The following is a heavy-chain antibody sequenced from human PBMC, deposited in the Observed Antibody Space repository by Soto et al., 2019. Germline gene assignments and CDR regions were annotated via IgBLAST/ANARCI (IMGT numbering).Heavy chain of an antibody. CDR3: AIDYCYYDSSGYYYSIGY. Sequence: PSETLSLTCTVSGGSISSGGYYWSWIRQHPGKGLEWIGYIYYSGSTYYNPSLKSRVTISVDTSKNQFSLNLSSVTAADTAVYYCAIDYCYYDSSGYYYSIGYWGQGTLVTVSS. D-gene: IGHD3-22*01. V-gene: IGHV4-31*03. J-gene: IGHJ4*02. CDR2: IYYSGST. CDR1: GGSISSGGYY.